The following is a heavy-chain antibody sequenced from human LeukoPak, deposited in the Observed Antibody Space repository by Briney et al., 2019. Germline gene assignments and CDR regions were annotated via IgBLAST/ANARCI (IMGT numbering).Heavy chain of an antibody. J-gene: IGHJ4*02. D-gene: IGHD3-10*01. Sequence: GGTLRLSCAASGFTFSTYGMSWVRQAPGKGLEWVSGISGNGGSTYYADSVKGRFTISRDNSKNTLYLQMNSLRAEDTAVYYCAKGVYYYYGSGSPYWGQGTLVTVSS. CDR1: GFTFSTYG. CDR3: AKGVYYYYGSGSPY. CDR2: ISGNGGST. V-gene: IGHV3-23*01.